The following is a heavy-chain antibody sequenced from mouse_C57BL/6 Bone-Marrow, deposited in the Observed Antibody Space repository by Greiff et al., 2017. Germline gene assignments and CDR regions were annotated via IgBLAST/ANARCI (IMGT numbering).Heavy chain of an antibody. V-gene: IGHV1-81*01. Sequence: QVQLQQSGAELARPGASVKLSCKASGYTFTSYGISWVKQRTGQGLEWIGEIYPRSGNTYYNEKFKGKATLTADKSSSTAYMELRSLTSEDSAVYFCARLDYDSYAVGYWGQGTTLTVSS. CDR2: IYPRSGNT. CDR3: ARLDYDSYAVGY. CDR1: GYTFTSYG. D-gene: IGHD2-3*01. J-gene: IGHJ2*01.